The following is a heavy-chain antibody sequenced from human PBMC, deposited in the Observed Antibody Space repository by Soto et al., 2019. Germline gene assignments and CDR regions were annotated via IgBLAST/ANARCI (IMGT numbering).Heavy chain of an antibody. CDR3: ARGSTSYYFDY. V-gene: IGHV4-39*07. CDR2: LSYLGTT. Sequence: SETLSLTCTVSNDSIRSGTYYWAWIRQPPGRGLEWIGSLSYLGTTDYNPSLKSRVTISVDTSKNQFSLKLSSVTAADTAVYYCARGSTSYYFDYWGQGTLVTVSS. J-gene: IGHJ4*02. D-gene: IGHD2-2*01. CDR1: NDSIRSGTYY.